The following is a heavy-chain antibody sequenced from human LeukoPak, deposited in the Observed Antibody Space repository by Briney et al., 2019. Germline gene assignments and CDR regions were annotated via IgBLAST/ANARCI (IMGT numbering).Heavy chain of an antibody. J-gene: IGHJ6*03. CDR2: ITSGSSHT. D-gene: IGHD4-11*01. CDR1: GFTFSHYT. CDR3: ARVMMGATVTTFHYYCMDV. V-gene: IGHV3-21*01. Sequence: GGSLRLSCAACGFTFSHYTIGWVRQAPGKGLERVASITSGSSHTYYADSVKGRFTISRDNAKNEVYLQMNSLRGEDTAIYYCARVMMGATVTTFHYYCMDVWGVGTAVTVSS.